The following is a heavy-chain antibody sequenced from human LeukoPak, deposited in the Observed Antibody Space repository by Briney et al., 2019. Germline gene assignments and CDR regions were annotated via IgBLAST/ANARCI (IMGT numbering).Heavy chain of an antibody. CDR2: ISAYNGNT. CDR3: GTITMVRGVISYGMDV. D-gene: IGHD3-10*01. Sequence: ASVKVSCKASGYTFTSYGISWVRQAPGQGLEWMGCISAYNGNTNYAQKLQGRVTMTTDTSTSTAYMELRSLRSDDTAVYYCGTITMVRGVISYGMDVWGQGTTVTVSS. V-gene: IGHV1-18*01. J-gene: IGHJ6*02. CDR1: GYTFTSYG.